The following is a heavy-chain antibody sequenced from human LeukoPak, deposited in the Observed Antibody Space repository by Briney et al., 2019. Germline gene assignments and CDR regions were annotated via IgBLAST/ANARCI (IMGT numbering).Heavy chain of an antibody. CDR2: IYYSGST. Sequence: PSETLSLTCTVSGGSISSYYWSWIRQPPGKGLEWVGYIYYSGSTNYNPSLKRRVTISVDTSKNQFSLKLSSVTAADTAVYYCARVWYGSGSSLSGRSQYYYYGMDVWGQGTTVTVSS. D-gene: IGHD3-10*01. J-gene: IGHJ6*02. CDR1: GGSISSYY. CDR3: ARVWYGSGSSLSGRSQYYYYGMDV. V-gene: IGHV4-59*01.